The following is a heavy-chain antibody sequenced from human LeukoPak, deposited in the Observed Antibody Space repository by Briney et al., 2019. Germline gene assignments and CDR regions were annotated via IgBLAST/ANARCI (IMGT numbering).Heavy chain of an antibody. CDR3: AKDHHEGYSYGNFDY. D-gene: IGHD5-18*01. V-gene: IGHV3-23*01. Sequence: GGSLRLSCAASGFTFSSYAMSWVRQAPGKGLEWVSAISGSGGSTYYADSVKGRFTISRDNSKNTLYLQTNSLRAEDTAVYYCAKDHHEGYSYGNFDYWGQGTLVTVSS. J-gene: IGHJ4*02. CDR2: ISGSGGST. CDR1: GFTFSSYA.